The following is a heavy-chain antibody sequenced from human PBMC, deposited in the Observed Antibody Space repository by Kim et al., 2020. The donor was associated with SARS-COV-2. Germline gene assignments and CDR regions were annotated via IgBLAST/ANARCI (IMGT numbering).Heavy chain of an antibody. Sequence: GGSLRLSCAASGFNFSTYVINWVRQAPGKGLEWVAAITASGGNTYYADSVKGRFTISRDNSKNTPHLQMNSLRAEDTAIYYCAKDRGYSYGTFDYWGQGT. D-gene: IGHD5-18*01. J-gene: IGHJ4*02. CDR1: GFNFSTYV. CDR3: AKDRGYSYGTFDY. V-gene: IGHV3-23*01. CDR2: ITASGGNT.